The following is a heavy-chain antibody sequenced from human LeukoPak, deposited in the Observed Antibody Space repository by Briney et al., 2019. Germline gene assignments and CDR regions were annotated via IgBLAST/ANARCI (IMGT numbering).Heavy chain of an antibody. CDR2: ISYDGSNK. CDR3: ARALRASYFDY. J-gene: IGHJ4*02. V-gene: IGHV3-30-3*01. CDR1: GFTFSSYA. Sequence: GGSLRLSCAASGFTFSSYAMSWVRQAPGKGLEWVAVISYDGSNKYYADSVKGRFTISRDNSKNTLYLQMNSLRAEDTAVYYCARALRASYFDYWGQGTLVTVSS.